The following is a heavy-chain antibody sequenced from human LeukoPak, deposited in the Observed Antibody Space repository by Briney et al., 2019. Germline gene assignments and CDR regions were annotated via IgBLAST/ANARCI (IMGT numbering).Heavy chain of an antibody. J-gene: IGHJ4*02. CDR3: ARSGGTIFGVVYYFDY. D-gene: IGHD3-3*01. V-gene: IGHV4-30-2*01. CDR2: IYHSGST. Sequence: SETLSLTRAVSGGSISSGGYSWSWIRQPPGKGLEWIGYIYHSGSTYYNPSLKSRVTISVDRSKNQFSLKLSSVTAADTAVYYCARSGGTIFGVVYYFDYWGQGTLVTVSS. CDR1: GGSISSGGYS.